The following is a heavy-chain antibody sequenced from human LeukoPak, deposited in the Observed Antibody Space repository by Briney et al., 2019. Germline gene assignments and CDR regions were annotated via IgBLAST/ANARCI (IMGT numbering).Heavy chain of an antibody. Sequence: SETLSLTCAVSGASISSNWWNWVRQPPGKGLEWIGEIHHSGSANYNPSLKSRVTISLNTSENHFSLRLSSVTAADTAVYYCAKGLKDTGYDHGLDYWGQGTLVTVSS. CDR3: AKGLKDTGYDHGLDY. CDR2: IHHSGSA. J-gene: IGHJ4*02. D-gene: IGHD5-12*01. CDR1: GASISSNW. V-gene: IGHV4-4*02.